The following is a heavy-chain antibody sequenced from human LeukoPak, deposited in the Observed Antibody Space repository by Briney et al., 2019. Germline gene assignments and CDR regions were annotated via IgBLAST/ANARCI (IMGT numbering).Heavy chain of an antibody. Sequence: GGSLRLSCAASGFTFSSYGMHWVRQAPGKGLEWVAVIWYDGSNKYYADSVKGRFTISRDNSKNTLYLQMNSLRAEDTAVYYCARDASSYTAMGLFDYWGQGTLVTVSS. V-gene: IGHV3-33*01. CDR1: GFTFSSYG. CDR2: IWYDGSNK. D-gene: IGHD5-18*01. CDR3: ARDASSYTAMGLFDY. J-gene: IGHJ4*02.